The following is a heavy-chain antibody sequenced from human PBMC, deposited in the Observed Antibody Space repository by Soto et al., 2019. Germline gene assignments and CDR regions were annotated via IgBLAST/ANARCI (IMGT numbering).Heavy chain of an antibody. CDR1: GGSIDSSDW. V-gene: IGHV4-4*02. CDR3: ARDHHYRNSWSFDS. Sequence: QVQLQESGPGLVKASETLSLTCAVSGGSIDSSDWWNWVRQPPGKGLEWIGEIFHGGTIIYNPSLKSRVTISVDKSRNHFSLELTSVTAADTAVYYCARDHHYRNSWSFDSWGQGTLVTVSS. D-gene: IGHD6-13*01. CDR2: IFHGGTI. J-gene: IGHJ4*02.